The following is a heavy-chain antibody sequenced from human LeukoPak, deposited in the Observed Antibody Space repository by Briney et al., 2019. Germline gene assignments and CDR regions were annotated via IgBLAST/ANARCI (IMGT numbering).Heavy chain of an antibody. J-gene: IGHJ5*02. V-gene: IGHV3-11*06. CDR3: ARGSGSYMYNWFDP. CDR2: ISSSSSYT. D-gene: IGHD3-10*01. CDR1: GGSFSDYY. Sequence: LSLTCAVYGGSFSDYYMSWIRQAPGKGLEWVSYISSSSSYTNYADSVKGRFTISRDNAKNSLYLQMNSLRAEDTAVYYCARGSGSYMYNWFDPWGQGTLVTVSS.